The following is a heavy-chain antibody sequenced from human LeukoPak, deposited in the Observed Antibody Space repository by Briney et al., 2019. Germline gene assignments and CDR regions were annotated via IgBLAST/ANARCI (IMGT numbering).Heavy chain of an antibody. Sequence: GGSLRLSCAASGFTFSDYYMSWIRQAPGKGLEWVSYISSSSTYKNYADSVRGRFTISRDNAKNSLYLQMNSLRAEDTAVYYCARHVTTASAARGFDIWGQGTMVTVSS. CDR2: ISSSSTYK. D-gene: IGHD1-14*01. CDR1: GFTFSDYY. V-gene: IGHV3-11*06. J-gene: IGHJ3*02. CDR3: ARHVTTASAARGFDI.